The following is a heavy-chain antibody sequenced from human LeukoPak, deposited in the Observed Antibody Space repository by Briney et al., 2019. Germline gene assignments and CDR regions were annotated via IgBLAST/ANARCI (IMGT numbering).Heavy chain of an antibody. V-gene: IGHV1-18*04. J-gene: IGHJ4*02. CDR3: ARHHQWSGYCLFDY. CDR2: ISAYNGNT. D-gene: IGHD3-3*01. CDR1: GYTFTSYY. Sequence: GASVKVSCKASGYTFTSYYMHWVRQAPGQGLEWMGWISAYNGNTNYAQKLQGRVTMTTDTSTSTAYMELRSLRSDDTAVYYCARHHQWSGYCLFDYWGQGTLVTVSS.